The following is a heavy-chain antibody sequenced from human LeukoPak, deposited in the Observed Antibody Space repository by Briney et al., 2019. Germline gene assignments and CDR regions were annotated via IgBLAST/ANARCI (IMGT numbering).Heavy chain of an antibody. CDR1: GFTFSSYS. Sequence: GGSLRLSCAASGFTFSSYSMNWVRQAPGKGLEWVSAISGSGISTYYADSVKGRFTISRDNSKNTLYLQMNSLRVEDTAVYYCAKSPINVIELDAFDIWGQGTMVTVSS. CDR3: AKSPINVIELDAFDI. V-gene: IGHV3-23*01. D-gene: IGHD3-22*01. J-gene: IGHJ3*02. CDR2: ISGSGIST.